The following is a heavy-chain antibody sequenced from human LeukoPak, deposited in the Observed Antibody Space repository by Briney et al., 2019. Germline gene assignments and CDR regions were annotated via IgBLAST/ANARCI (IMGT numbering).Heavy chain of an antibody. D-gene: IGHD6-13*01. CDR1: GGSFSGYY. CDR2: INHSGSP. V-gene: IGHV4-34*01. J-gene: IGHJ2*01. CDR3: ARLSSSWYQDWYFDL. Sequence: SETLSLTCAVYGGSFSGYYWSWIRQPPGKGLEWIGEINHSGSPNYNPSLKSRVTMSVDTSKKQFSLKLSSVTAADTAVYYCARLSSSWYQDWYFDLWGRGTLVTVSS.